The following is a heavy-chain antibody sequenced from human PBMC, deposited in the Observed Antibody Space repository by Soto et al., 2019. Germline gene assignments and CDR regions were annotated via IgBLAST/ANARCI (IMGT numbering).Heavy chain of an antibody. D-gene: IGHD3-10*01. CDR2: INHSGST. CDR3: ASSPFSGRLGYFDY. V-gene: IGHV4-34*01. CDR1: GGSFSGYY. J-gene: IGHJ4*02. Sequence: PSETLSLTCAVYGGSFSGYYWSCIRQPPGKGLEWIGEINHSGSTNYNPSLKSRVTISVDTSKKQFSLKLSSVTAADTAVYYCASSPFSGRLGYFDYWGQGTLVT.